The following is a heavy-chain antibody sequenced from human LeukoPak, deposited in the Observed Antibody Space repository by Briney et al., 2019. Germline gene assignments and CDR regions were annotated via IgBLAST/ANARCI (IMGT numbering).Heavy chain of an antibody. V-gene: IGHV3-48*03. D-gene: IGHD3-10*01. J-gene: IGHJ5*02. CDR2: ISSSGSTI. CDR1: GFTFSSYE. Sequence: PGGSLRLSCAASGFTFSSYEMNWVRQAPGKGLEWVSYISSSGSTIYYADSVKGRFTISRDNAKNSLYLQMNSLRAEDTAVYYCVGTYYYGSGSYRNWFDPWGQGTLVTVSS. CDR3: VGTYYYGSGSYRNWFDP.